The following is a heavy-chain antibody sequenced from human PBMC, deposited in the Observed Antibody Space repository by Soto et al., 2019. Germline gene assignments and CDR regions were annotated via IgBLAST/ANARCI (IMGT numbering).Heavy chain of an antibody. Sequence: GLDLEWLTLIYWDDYKHYSPSLETRLAITKDTSKNQVVLTMTNMDPVDTATYYCAQKGRGYFDYWGQGTLVTVSS. CDR2: IYWDDYK. D-gene: IGHD3-10*01. CDR3: AQKGRGYFDY. J-gene: IGHJ4*02. V-gene: IGHV2-5*02.